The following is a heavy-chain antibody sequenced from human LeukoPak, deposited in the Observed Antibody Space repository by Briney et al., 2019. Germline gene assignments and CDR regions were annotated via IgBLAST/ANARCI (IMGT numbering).Heavy chain of an antibody. CDR3: ATWAFYHNLDV. CDR2: IRADGSGT. J-gene: IGHJ6*02. Sequence: GGSLRLSCAASGFNIGPYAMYWVRQGPGRGLEWVSVIRADGSGTFYSDSVRGRFTTSRDNSKNSLYLQMSSLTSVDTALYYCATWAFYHNLDVWGQGTTVAVSS. D-gene: IGHD1-1*01. V-gene: IGHV3-43*02. CDR1: GFNIGPYA.